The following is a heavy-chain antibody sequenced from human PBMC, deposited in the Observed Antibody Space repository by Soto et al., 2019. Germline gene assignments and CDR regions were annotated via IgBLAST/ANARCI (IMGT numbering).Heavy chain of an antibody. D-gene: IGHD3-3*01. Sequence: QVQLVQSGAEVKKPGSSVKGSCKASGGTFSSYAISWVRQAPGQGLEWMGGIIPIFGTANYAQKFQGRVTITADDSTSTAYMELSSLRSEDTAVYYCARDLVSTIFGVDPGDGMDVWGQGTTVTVSS. CDR1: GGTFSSYA. CDR2: IIPIFGTA. V-gene: IGHV1-69*01. J-gene: IGHJ6*02. CDR3: ARDLVSTIFGVDPGDGMDV.